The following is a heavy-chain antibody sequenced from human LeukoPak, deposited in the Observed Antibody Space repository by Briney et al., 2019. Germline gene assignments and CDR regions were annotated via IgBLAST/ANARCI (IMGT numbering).Heavy chain of an antibody. D-gene: IGHD2-15*01. Sequence: PSETLSLTCTVSGGSISSGDYYWSWIRQPPGKGLEWIGYIYYSGSTYYNPSLKSRVTIPVDTSKNQFSLKLSSVTAADTAVYYCARECDCSGGSCYHNWFDPWGQGTLVTVSS. CDR3: ARECDCSGGSCYHNWFDP. CDR1: GGSISSGDYY. V-gene: IGHV4-30-4*01. J-gene: IGHJ5*02. CDR2: IYYSGST.